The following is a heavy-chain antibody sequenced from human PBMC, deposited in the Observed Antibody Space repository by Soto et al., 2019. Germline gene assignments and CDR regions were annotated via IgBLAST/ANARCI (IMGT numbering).Heavy chain of an antibody. Sequence: ASVKVSCKASGYTFTMYGISWVLQSPLQWLEWMGCISAYNGNTNYAQKLQGRVTMTTDTSTSTAYMELRSLRSDDTAVYYCARDPGREHSIRYCSSTSCYSPGYWFDPWGQGTLVTVSS. CDR2: ISAYNGNT. CDR1: GYTFTMYG. V-gene: IGHV1-18*04. J-gene: IGHJ5*02. D-gene: IGHD2-2*01. CDR3: ARDPGREHSIRYCSSTSCYSPGYWFDP.